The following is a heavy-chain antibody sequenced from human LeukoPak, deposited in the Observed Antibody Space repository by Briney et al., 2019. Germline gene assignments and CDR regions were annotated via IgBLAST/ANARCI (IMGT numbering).Heavy chain of an antibody. D-gene: IGHD3-3*01. V-gene: IGHV1-2*02. CDR3: ARTIFGVVKGFDY. CDR1: GYTFTGYY. CDR2: INPNSGGT. Sequence: ASVKVSRKASGYTFTGYYMHWVRQAPGQGLEWMGWINPNSGGTNYAQKFQGRVTMTRDTSISTAYMELSRLRSDDTAVYYCARTIFGVVKGFDYWGQGTLVTVSS. J-gene: IGHJ4*02.